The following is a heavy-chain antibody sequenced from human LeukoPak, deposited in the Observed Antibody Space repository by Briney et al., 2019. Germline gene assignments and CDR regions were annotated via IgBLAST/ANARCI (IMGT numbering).Heavy chain of an antibody. J-gene: IGHJ4*02. CDR2: TRKKANSYTT. CDR1: GFPFVDHY. Sequence: GGSLGLSCAASGFPFVDHYMNWVRQAPGKGLEWGGRTRKKANSYTTEYAASVKGRFTISRDDSKNSLYLQMNSLKTEDTAVYYCATTLGYCSGGSCLVDLDYWGQGTLVTVSS. D-gene: IGHD2-15*01. CDR3: ATTLGYCSGGSCLVDLDY. V-gene: IGHV3-72*01.